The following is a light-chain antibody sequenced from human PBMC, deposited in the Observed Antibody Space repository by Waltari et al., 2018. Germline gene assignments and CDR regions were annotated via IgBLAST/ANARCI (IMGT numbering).Light chain of an antibody. J-gene: IGKJ4*01. CDR1: QSLLHSNGYNY. CDR3: MQALQTPLT. CDR2: LGS. Sequence: DIVMTQSPLSLPVTPGEPASISCRSSQSLLHSNGYNYLDWYLQKPGQSPQLLIYLGSNRASGVPDRCSGSASGTDFTLKISRVEAEDVGVYYCMQALQTPLTFGGGTKVEI. V-gene: IGKV2-28*01.